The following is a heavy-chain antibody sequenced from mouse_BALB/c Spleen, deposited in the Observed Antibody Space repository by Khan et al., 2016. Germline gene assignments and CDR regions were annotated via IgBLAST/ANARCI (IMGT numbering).Heavy chain of an antibody. CDR3: TNRYEAWFTY. D-gene: IGHD2-14*01. Sequence: QVQLQQSGAELVRPGASVKLSCKALGYTFTDYEMHWVRQTPVHGLEWIGGFHPGSGGIAYNQRFKGKATLTDDNSSSTAYMELSSLTSEDSAVYYCTNRYEAWFTYWGQGTLVTVSA. CDR2: FHPGSGGI. CDR1: GYTFTDYE. J-gene: IGHJ3*01. V-gene: IGHV1-15*01.